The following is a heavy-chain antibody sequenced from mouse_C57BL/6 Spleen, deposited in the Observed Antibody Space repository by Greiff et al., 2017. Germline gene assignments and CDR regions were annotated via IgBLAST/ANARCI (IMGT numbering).Heavy chain of an antibody. CDR2: IYPGGGST. V-gene: IGHV1-63*01. CDR3: AKSGSSGYFFAY. Sequence: VQLQQSGAELVRPGTSVKMSCKASGYTFTNYWIGWAKQRPGHGLEWIGDIYPGGGSTNYNEKFKGKAPLTADKSYSTSYMQFSSLTSEDSAIYYGAKSGSSGYFFAYWGQGTLVTVSA. J-gene: IGHJ3*01. CDR1: GYTFTNYW. D-gene: IGHD3-2*02.